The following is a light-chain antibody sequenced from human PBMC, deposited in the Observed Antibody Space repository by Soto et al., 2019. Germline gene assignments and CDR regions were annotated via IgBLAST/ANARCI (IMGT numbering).Light chain of an antibody. CDR3: QNYPDWPPRT. Sequence: IELTQSPATLSGPPGQRATLSCRSSQSVSTNVAWYQQKPGQAPRLLIYGASNRATGLPARFSGSGSGTEFTLTIRRLKSEDFAVYYCQNYPDWPPRTLGKGPQLDIK. CDR1: QSVSTN. CDR2: GAS. V-gene: IGKV3-15*01. J-gene: IGKJ1*01.